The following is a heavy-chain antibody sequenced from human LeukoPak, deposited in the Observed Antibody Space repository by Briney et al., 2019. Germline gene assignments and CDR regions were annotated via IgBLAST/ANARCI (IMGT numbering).Heavy chain of an antibody. Sequence: GGSLRLSCAASGFTFSSYAMSWVRQAPGKGLEWVSSISSGSSYKYYADSVKGRFTISRDNAKNSLYLQMNSLGAEDTAVYYCARDPTPKWELLPYFDFWGQGTLVTVSS. J-gene: IGHJ4*02. D-gene: IGHD1-26*01. CDR3: ARDPTPKWELLPYFDF. CDR1: GFTFSSYA. CDR2: ISSGSSYK. V-gene: IGHV3-21*01.